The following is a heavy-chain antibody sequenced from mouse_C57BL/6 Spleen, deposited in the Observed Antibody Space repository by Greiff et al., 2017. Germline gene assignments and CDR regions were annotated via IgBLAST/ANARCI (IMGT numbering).Heavy chain of an antibody. J-gene: IGHJ2*01. CDR1: GYTFTSYW. CDR2: IDPSDSYT. V-gene: IGHV1-69*01. CDR3: ARPYCSSLDY. D-gene: IGHD1-1*01. Sequence: QVQLQQPGAELVMPGASVKLSCKASGYTFTSYWMHWVKQRPGQGLEWIGEIDPSDSYTNYNQKFKGKSTLTVDKSSSTAYMQLSSLTSEDSAVYYCARPYCSSLDYWGQGTTLTVSS.